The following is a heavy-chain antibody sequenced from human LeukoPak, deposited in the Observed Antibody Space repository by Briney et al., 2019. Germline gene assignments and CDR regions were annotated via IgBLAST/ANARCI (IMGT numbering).Heavy chain of an antibody. Sequence: ASAKVSCKASGYTFTGYYMHWVRQAPGQGLEWMGWITPNSGGTNHAQKFQGRVTMTRDTSINTAYMELSRLRSDDTAVYYCARDVDTAMIGAFDIWGQGTMVTVSS. CDR1: GYTFTGYY. CDR2: ITPNSGGT. D-gene: IGHD5-18*01. CDR3: ARDVDTAMIGAFDI. V-gene: IGHV1-2*02. J-gene: IGHJ3*02.